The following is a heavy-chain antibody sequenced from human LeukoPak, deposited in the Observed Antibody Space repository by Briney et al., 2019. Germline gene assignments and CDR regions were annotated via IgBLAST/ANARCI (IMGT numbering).Heavy chain of an antibody. J-gene: IGHJ6*02. CDR1: GGFNGYH. CDR2: ITYNGVT. CDR3: TRSGLTGMRTYPRTPSYYYGMDV. D-gene: IGHD2-2*02. Sequence: SETLTLTCAVHGGFNGYHWSWIRQSPGKGLEWIGEITYNGVTNYNPSLKVTISVDTSKSLFSLKLSSVTAADTAVYFCTRSGLTGMRTYPRTPSYYYGMDVWGQGTAVTVSS. V-gene: IGHV4-34*01.